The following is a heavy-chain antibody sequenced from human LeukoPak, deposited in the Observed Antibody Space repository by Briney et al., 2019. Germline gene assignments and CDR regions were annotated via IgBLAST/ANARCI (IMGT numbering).Heavy chain of an antibody. CDR1: GGTFSSYA. Sequence: ASVKLSCKASGGTFSSYAISWVRHAPGQGLEWMGGIIPIFGTANNAQKFQGRVTITTDESTSTAYMELSSLRSDDTAVYYCARTVLGDERTRYYYYYYYMDVWGKGTTVTVSS. D-gene: IGHD2-21*01. J-gene: IGHJ6*03. CDR2: IIPIFGTA. V-gene: IGHV1-69*05. CDR3: ARTVLGDERTRYYYYYYYMDV.